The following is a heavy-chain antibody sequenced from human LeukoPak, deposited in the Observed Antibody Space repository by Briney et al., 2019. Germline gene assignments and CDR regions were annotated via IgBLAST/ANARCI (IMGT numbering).Heavy chain of an antibody. CDR1: GFTLSSYG. V-gene: IGHV3-30*19. D-gene: IGHD6-19*01. CDR3: ARDWGASGWYNWFDP. CDR2: IAHDGVNK. Sequence: GRSLRLSCATSGFTLSSYGMHWVRQAPGKGLEWVAIIAHDGVNKYYTDSVKGRFTISRGNSRNTLYLQMNSLRPEDTAVYYCARDWGASGWYNWFDPWGQGTLVTVSS. J-gene: IGHJ5*02.